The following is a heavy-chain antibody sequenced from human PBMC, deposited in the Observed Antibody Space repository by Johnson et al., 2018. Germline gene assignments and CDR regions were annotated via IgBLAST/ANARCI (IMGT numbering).Heavy chain of an antibody. V-gene: IGHV3-30*03. CDR2: ISYDGSNK. D-gene: IGHD5-18*01. Sequence: QVQLVQSGGGLVKPGGSXRLSCAASGFTFSSYSMNWVRQAPGKGLEWVAVISYDGSNKYYADSVKGRFTISRDNSKNTLYLQMNSPRAEDTAVYYCARPLKDTAMDYYYYYYMDVWGKGTTVTVSS. J-gene: IGHJ6*03. CDR1: GFTFSSYS. CDR3: ARPLKDTAMDYYYYYYMDV.